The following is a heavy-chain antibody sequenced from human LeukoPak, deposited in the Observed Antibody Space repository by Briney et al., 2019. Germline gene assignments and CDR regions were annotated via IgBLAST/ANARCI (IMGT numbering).Heavy chain of an antibody. V-gene: IGHV1-8*01. CDR3: ARGPWEYYDFWSGYSYYFDY. Sequence: RASVKVSCKASGYTFTSYDINWVRQATGQGLEWMGWMNPNSGNTGYAQKFQGRVTITRNTSISTAYMELSSLRSEDTAVYYCARGPWEYYDFWSGYSYYFDYWGQGTLVTVSS. CDR2: MNPNSGNT. D-gene: IGHD3-3*01. CDR1: GYTFTSYD. J-gene: IGHJ4*02.